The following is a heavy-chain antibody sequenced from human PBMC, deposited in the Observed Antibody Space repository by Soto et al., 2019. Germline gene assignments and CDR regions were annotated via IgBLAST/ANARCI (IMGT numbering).Heavy chain of an antibody. Sequence: SVKISCKASGGTFSSYAISWVRQAPGQGLEWMGGIIPIFGTANYAQKFQGRVTITADESTSTAYMELSSLRSEDTAVYYCARGSYDSSGYYHDAFDIWGKGTIVTVSS. D-gene: IGHD3-22*01. V-gene: IGHV1-69*13. CDR2: IIPIFGTA. J-gene: IGHJ3*02. CDR1: GGTFSSYA. CDR3: ARGSYDSSGYYHDAFDI.